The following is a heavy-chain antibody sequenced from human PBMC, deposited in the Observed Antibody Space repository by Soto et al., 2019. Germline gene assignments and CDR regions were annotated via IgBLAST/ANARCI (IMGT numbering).Heavy chain of an antibody. CDR1: GFTFTSYA. Sequence: GGSLRLSCAASGFTFTSYAMHWVRQAPGKGLEWVAVISNDGSNYYYADSVRGRFTISRDNTKNTLFLQMNSLRAEDTAVYYCARDQGDYYDSSGSSRYCFDYWGQGTLVTVSS. J-gene: IGHJ4*02. D-gene: IGHD3-22*01. V-gene: IGHV3-30-3*01. CDR2: ISNDGSNY. CDR3: ARDQGDYYDSSGSSRYCFDY.